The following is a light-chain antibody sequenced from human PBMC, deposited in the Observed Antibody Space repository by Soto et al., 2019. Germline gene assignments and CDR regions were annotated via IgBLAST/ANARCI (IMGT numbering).Light chain of an antibody. V-gene: IGKV3-20*01. Sequence: EVLMTQSPDTLYLSPGEIVTLSFRASQSVSDNLAWYQQKPGQGPRLLVYRASTRTLGIPARLSGSESGTEFTLTISRMEPDDFALYFCQQYGGSVTFGQGTKVDIK. CDR1: QSVSDN. J-gene: IGKJ1*01. CDR3: QQYGGSVT. CDR2: RAS.